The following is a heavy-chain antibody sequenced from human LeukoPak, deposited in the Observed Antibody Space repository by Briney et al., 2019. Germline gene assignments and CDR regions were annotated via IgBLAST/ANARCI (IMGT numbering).Heavy chain of an antibody. CDR1: GFTFSSYA. J-gene: IGHJ4*02. CDR2: IKNKGDGGTT. Sequence: GGSLRLSCAASGFTFSSYAMSWVRQAPGKGLEWVGRIKNKGDGGTTDYGAPVKGRFTMSRDDSKNTLFLQMNSLKTEDTAVYYCTTDAGYDSRWYNWWGQGTLVTVSS. D-gene: IGHD6-13*01. V-gene: IGHV3-15*01. CDR3: TTDAGYDSRWYNW.